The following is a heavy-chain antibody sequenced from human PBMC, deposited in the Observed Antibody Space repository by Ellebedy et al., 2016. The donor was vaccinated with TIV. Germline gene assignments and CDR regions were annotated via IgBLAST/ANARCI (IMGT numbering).Heavy chain of an antibody. CDR1: GLTFSSYG. CDR2: IWYDGSNK. D-gene: IGHD2-21*02. Sequence: PGGSLRLSCAASGLTFSSYGMHWVRQAPGKGLEWVAVIWYDGSNKYYADSVKGRFTISRDNSKNTLYLQMNSLRAEDTAVYYCARDQLRCGGDCYSAPRYYFDYWGQGTLVTVSS. J-gene: IGHJ4*02. CDR3: ARDQLRCGGDCYSAPRYYFDY. V-gene: IGHV3-33*01.